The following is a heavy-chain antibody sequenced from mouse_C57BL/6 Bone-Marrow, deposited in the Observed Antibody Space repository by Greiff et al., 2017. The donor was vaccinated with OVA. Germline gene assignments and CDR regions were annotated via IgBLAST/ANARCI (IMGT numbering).Heavy chain of an antibody. Sequence: QVQLQQSGAELMKPGASVKLSCKATGFTFTGYWIEWVKQRPGHGLEWIGQILPGSGGTNYNEKFKGKATFTADTSSNTAYMQLSSLTTEDSAIDYCAREGILRLFIAYWGQGTLVTVSA. CDR2: ILPGSGGT. CDR1: GFTFTGYW. V-gene: IGHV1-9*01. CDR3: AREGILRLFIAY. J-gene: IGHJ3*01. D-gene: IGHD1-2*01.